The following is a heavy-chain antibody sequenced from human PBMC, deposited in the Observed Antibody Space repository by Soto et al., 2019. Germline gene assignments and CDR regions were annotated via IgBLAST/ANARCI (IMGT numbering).Heavy chain of an antibody. CDR1: GFSLSGYG. Sequence: QVQLVESGGGVVQPGRSLRLSCEVSGFSLSGYGMHWVRQAPGKGLEWVAVIWDDGTTKNYADSVKGRFTISRDSAKNTVYLQMDHPKAEDTAVYYCARDVDKTSHLYWFDPWGQGVMVTVSS. D-gene: IGHD5-12*01. V-gene: IGHV3-33*01. CDR3: ARDVDKTSHLYWFDP. CDR2: IWDDGTTK. J-gene: IGHJ5*02.